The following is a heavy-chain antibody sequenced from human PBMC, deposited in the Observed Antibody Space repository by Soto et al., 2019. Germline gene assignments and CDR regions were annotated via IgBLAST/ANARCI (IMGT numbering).Heavy chain of an antibody. V-gene: IGHV4-39*01. D-gene: IGHD3-22*01. Sequence: SETLSLACTVSGGSISSSSYYWGWIRQPPGKGLEWMGSIYYSGGTYYNPSLKSRVTISVDTSKNQFSLKLSSVTAADTAVYCCAKQGMDYYDSSGYYYPPYYFDDGGRGTWVTVS. CDR2: IYYSGGT. J-gene: IGHJ4*02. CDR3: AKQGMDYYDSSGYYYPPYYFDD. CDR1: GGSISSSSYY.